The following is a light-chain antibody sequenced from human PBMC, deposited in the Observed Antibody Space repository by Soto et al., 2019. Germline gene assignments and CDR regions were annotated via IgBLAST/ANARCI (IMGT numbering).Light chain of an antibody. CDR2: SNN. CDR1: NSNIGSNT. J-gene: IGLJ2*01. CDR3: AAWDDSLNGVV. Sequence: QSVLTQPPSASGTPGQKVTISCSGSNSNIGSNTVNWYQQLPGTAPKLLIYSNNQRPSGVPDRFSGSRSGTSASLAISGLQSEDEAVYYCAAWDDSLNGVVFGGGTKLTVL. V-gene: IGLV1-44*01.